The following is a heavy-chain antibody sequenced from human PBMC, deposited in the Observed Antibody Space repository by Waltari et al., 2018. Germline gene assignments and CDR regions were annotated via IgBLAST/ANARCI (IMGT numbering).Heavy chain of an antibody. Sequence: EVQLVESGGGLVKPGGSLRLSCAASGFTFGNAWMSWVSRVPGKGMELVCRIKSKTDGRTTDYAAPVKGRFTISRDDSKNTLYLQMNSLKTEDTAVYYCTTVDWIKGFDYWGQGTLVTVSS. CDR2: IKSKTDGRTT. J-gene: IGHJ4*02. CDR3: TTVDWIKGFDY. D-gene: IGHD1-1*01. CDR1: GFTFGNAW. V-gene: IGHV3-15*01.